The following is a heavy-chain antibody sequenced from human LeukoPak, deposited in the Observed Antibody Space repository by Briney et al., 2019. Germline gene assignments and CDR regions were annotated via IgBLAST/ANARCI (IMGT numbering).Heavy chain of an antibody. Sequence: GGSLRLSCAASGFTFSSYDMNWVRQAPGKGLEWVSGISGSGGSTYSVDSVKGRFTISRDNSKNTLYLQMNSLRAEDTAVYYLGEKFQGKTGNKNKWGQGTLVTVSS. D-gene: IGHD1-14*01. J-gene: IGHJ4*02. CDR1: GFTFSSYD. V-gene: IGHV3-23*01. CDR3: GEKFQGKTGNKNK. CDR2: ISGSGGST.